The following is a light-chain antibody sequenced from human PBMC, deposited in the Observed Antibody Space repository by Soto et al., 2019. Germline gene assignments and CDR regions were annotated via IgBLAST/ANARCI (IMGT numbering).Light chain of an antibody. CDR1: QSVSSY. Sequence: EIVLTQSPATLSLSPGERATLFCRASQSVSSYLAWYQQKPAQAPRLLIYDASNRATGIPARFSGSGSGTDFTLTISSLEPEDFAVYYCQQRSNWRVTFGGGTKVHIK. V-gene: IGKV3-11*01. CDR2: DAS. CDR3: QQRSNWRVT. J-gene: IGKJ4*01.